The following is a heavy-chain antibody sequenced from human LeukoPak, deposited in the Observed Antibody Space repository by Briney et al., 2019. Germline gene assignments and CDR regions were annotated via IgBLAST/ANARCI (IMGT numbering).Heavy chain of an antibody. J-gene: IGHJ4*02. CDR2: ISSNGGST. D-gene: IGHD6-19*01. Sequence: GGSLRLSCAASGFTFSSYAMHWVRQAPGKGLEYVSAISSNGGSTYYANSVKGRFTISRDNSKNTLYLQMNSLRAEDTAVYYCAKDPRYSYSSGWFYDYWGQGTLVTVSS. V-gene: IGHV3-64*01. CDR1: GFTFSSYA. CDR3: AKDPRYSYSSGWFYDY.